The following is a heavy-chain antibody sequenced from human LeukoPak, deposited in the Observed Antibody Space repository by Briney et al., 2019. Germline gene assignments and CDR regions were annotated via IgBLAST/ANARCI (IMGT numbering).Heavy chain of an antibody. CDR1: GGSISSGGYY. CDR3: AREGYYYGSGSYSSNTPYFDY. J-gene: IGHJ4*02. V-gene: IGHV4-61*08. D-gene: IGHD3-10*01. CDR2: IYYSGST. Sequence: SETLSLTCTVSGGSISSGGYYWSWIRQHPGKGLEWIGYIYYSGSTNYNPSLKSRVTISVDTSKNQFSLKLSSVTAADTAVYYCAREGYYYGSGSYSSNTPYFDYWGQGTLVTVSS.